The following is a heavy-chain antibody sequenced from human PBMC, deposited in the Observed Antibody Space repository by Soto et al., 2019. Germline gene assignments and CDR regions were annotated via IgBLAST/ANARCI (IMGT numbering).Heavy chain of an antibody. CDR2: ISFDGSYK. CDR3: AKGTSDILTGYPSSWYFDL. V-gene: IGHV3-30*18. J-gene: IGHJ2*01. Sequence: QVQLVESRGGVVQPGGSLRLSCAASGFTFSRYGMHWVRQAPGKGLEWVAVISFDGSYKYYADSVKGRFIISRDNSKNTLYLKRNSLRAEDTAVYYCAKGTSDILTGYPSSWYFDLWGRGTLVTVSS. D-gene: IGHD3-9*01. CDR1: GFTFSRYG.